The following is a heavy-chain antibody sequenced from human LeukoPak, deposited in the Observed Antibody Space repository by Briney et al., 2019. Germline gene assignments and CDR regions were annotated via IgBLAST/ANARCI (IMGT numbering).Heavy chain of an antibody. CDR2: IYYSGST. CDR1: CRSISIGYYY. J-gene: IGHJ6*02. Sequence: SETLSLTCTLSCRSISIGYYYWSWIRQPPGKGLEWIGYIYYSGSTYYNPSLKSRVTISVDTSKNQFSLKLSSVTAADTAVYYCVRVLYYGLGMDVWGQGTTVTVSS. D-gene: IGHD2-8*01. V-gene: IGHV4-30-4*01. CDR3: VRVLYYGLGMDV.